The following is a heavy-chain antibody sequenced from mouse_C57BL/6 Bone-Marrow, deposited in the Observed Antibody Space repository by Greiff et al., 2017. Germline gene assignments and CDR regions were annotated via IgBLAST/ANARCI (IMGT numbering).Heavy chain of an antibody. CDR1: GFTFSSYA. J-gene: IGHJ4*01. D-gene: IGHD4-1*01. Sequence: EVQLVESGGGLVKPGGSLKLSCAASGFTFSSYAMSWVRQTPEKRLEWVATISDGGSYTYYTDNVKGRFTISRDNAKNNLYLQMSHLKSEDTAMYYCARFYWDYAMDYWGQGTSVTVSS. CDR2: ISDGGSYT. V-gene: IGHV5-4*01. CDR3: ARFYWDYAMDY.